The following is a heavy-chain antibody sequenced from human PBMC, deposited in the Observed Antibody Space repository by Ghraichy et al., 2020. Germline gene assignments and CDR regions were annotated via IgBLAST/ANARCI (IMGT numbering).Heavy chain of an antibody. D-gene: IGHD4-17*01. J-gene: IGHJ5*02. V-gene: IGHV3-74*01. CDR3: ASLHYGDYSDWFDP. CDR2: INSDGSST. CDR1: GFTFSSYW. Sequence: GGSLRLSCAASGFTFSSYWMHWVRQAPGKGLVWVSRINSDGSSTSYADSVKGRFTISRDNAKNTLYLQMNSLRADDTAVYYCASLHYGDYSDWFDPWGQGTLVTVSS.